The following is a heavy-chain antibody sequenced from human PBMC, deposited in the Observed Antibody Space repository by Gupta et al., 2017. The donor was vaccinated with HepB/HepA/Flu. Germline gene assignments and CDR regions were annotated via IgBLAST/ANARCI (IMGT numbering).Heavy chain of an antibody. D-gene: IGHD3-16*01. CDR2: IYYSERT. Sequence: QAQLQESGLGLVKTSQTLSLTCTVSGVSISGSEYYLSWLRQHPGKGLEWIGYIYYSERTYYNPSLKSRLTISLDTSNNQFSLRLPYVTAADTAVYYCARGIADINWYYFDYWGQGTLVTVSS. CDR1: GVSISGSEYY. CDR3: ARGIADINWYYFDY. J-gene: IGHJ4*02. V-gene: IGHV4-31*03.